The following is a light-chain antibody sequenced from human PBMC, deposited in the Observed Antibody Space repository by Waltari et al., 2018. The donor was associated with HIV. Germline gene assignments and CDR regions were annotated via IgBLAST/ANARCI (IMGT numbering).Light chain of an antibody. V-gene: IGLV8-61*01. Sequence: QTVVTQEPSFSVSPGGTVTLTCALTSGPVSTGHFPNWYRQAPCQSPRTLMYDVNSRSSGVPDRFSGSITGGKAVLTITGAQADDECVYYCLLFVSGSWVFGGGTKVTV. CDR2: DVN. CDR3: LLFVSGSWV. CDR1: SGPVSTGHF. J-gene: IGLJ3*02.